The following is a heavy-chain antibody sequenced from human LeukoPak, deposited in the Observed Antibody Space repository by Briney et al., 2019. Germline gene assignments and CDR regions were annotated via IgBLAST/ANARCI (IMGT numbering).Heavy chain of an antibody. CDR1: GGSISSYY. CDR3: ARRKRYCSSTSCPFDY. D-gene: IGHD2-2*01. Sequence: SETLSLTCTVSGGSISSYYWSWIRQPAGKGLEWIGRIYTSGSTNYNPSLKSRVTISVDTSKNQFSLKLSSVTAADTAVYYCARRKRYCSSTSCPFDYWGQGTLVTVSS. V-gene: IGHV4-4*07. J-gene: IGHJ4*02. CDR2: IYTSGST.